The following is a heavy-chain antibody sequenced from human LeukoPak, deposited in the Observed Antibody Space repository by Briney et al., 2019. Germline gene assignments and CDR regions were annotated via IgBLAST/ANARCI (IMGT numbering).Heavy chain of an antibody. J-gene: IGHJ4*02. CDR2: IKQDGSEK. CDR3: ASGWFRELPEN. CDR1: GFTFSSYW. V-gene: IGHV3-7*01. Sequence: GGSLRLSCAASGFTFSSYWMSWFRQAPGKGLEWVANIKQDGSEKYYVDSVKGRFTISRDNAKNSLYLQMNSLRAEDTAVYYCASGWFRELPENWGQGTLVTVSS. D-gene: IGHD3-10*01.